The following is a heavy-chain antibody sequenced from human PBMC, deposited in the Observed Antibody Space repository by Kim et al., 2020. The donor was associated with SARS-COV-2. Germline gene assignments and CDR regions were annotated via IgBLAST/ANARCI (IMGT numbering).Heavy chain of an antibody. Sequence: GGSLRLSCAASGFTFSSYAMSWVRQAPGKGLEWVSAISGSGGSTYYADSVKGRFTISRDNSKNTLYLQMNSLRAEDTAVYYCAKGHITIFGVVIAPLDYWGQGTLVTVSS. D-gene: IGHD3-3*01. CDR3: AKGHITIFGVVIAPLDY. CDR2: ISGSGGST. V-gene: IGHV3-23*01. J-gene: IGHJ4*02. CDR1: GFTFSSYA.